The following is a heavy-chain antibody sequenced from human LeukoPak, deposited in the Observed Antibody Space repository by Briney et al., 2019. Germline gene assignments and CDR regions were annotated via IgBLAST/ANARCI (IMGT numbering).Heavy chain of an antibody. D-gene: IGHD4-23*01. CDR1: GGSISILY. J-gene: IGHJ4*02. CDR2: IYSSGST. Sequence: PSETLSLTCTVSGGSISILYWSWIRQPAGKGLEWIGRIYSSGSTNYNPSLKSRVTMSVDTSKNQFSLKLSSVTAADTAVYYCARDNRSGGNPAFDHWGQGTLVTVSS. CDR3: ARDNRSGGNPAFDH. V-gene: IGHV4-4*07.